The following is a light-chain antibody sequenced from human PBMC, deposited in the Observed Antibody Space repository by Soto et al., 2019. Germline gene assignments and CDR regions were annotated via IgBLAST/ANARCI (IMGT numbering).Light chain of an antibody. J-gene: IGKJ2*01. CDR3: QQYSTYPYT. V-gene: IGKV1-33*01. Sequence: DIQMTQSPSSLSASVGDSVTITCQASQDINNFLNWYQHQPGKAPKVLIYGASNLETGVPSRFSGSGSGTGFSFTISSLEAEDIATYYCQQYSTYPYTFGQGTKVDIK. CDR1: QDINNF. CDR2: GAS.